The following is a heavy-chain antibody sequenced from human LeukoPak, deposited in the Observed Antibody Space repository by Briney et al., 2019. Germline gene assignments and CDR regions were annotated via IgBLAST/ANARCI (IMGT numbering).Heavy chain of an antibody. CDR1: GFTFRSYA. J-gene: IGHJ4*02. CDR3: ANEGQWLALSFDY. D-gene: IGHD6-19*01. CDR2: ISNSGGST. V-gene: IGHV3-23*01. Sequence: GGSLRLSCAASGFTFRSYAMSWVRQAPGKGLEWVSTISNSGGSTYYADSVKGRFTISRDNSKNTLYLHMNSLRADDTAVYYCANEGQWLALSFDYWGQGTLATVSS.